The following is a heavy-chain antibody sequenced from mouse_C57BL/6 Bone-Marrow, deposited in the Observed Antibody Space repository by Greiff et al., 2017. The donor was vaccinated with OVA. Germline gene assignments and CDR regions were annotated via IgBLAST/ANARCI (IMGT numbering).Heavy chain of an antibody. CDR1: GYSITSGYY. Sequence: EVKLMESGPGLVKPSQSLSLTCSVTGYSITSGYYWNWIRQFPGNKLEWMGYISYDGSNNYNPSLKNRISITRDTSKNQFFLKLNSVTTEDTATYYCASGLPYYFDYWGQGTTLTVSS. CDR2: ISYDGSN. J-gene: IGHJ2*01. V-gene: IGHV3-6*01. D-gene: IGHD2-10*01. CDR3: ASGLPYYFDY.